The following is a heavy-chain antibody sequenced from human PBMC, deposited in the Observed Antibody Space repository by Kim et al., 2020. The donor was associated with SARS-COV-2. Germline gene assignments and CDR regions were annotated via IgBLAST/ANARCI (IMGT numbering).Heavy chain of an antibody. J-gene: IGHJ6*02. CDR3: ARGGYFYYIMDV. Sequence: SETLSLTCVVSGGSISSGDHYWGWVRQPPGNGLEWIGHIYYSGNTYYNPSVKSRITMSVDTSKNQFSLNLTSVTAADTAVYYCARGGYFYYIMDVWGQGTTVTVSS. CDR2: IYYSGNT. CDR1: GGSISSGDHY. V-gene: IGHV4-30-4*01.